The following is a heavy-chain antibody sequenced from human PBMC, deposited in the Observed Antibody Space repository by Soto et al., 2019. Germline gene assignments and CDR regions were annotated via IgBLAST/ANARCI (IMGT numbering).Heavy chain of an antibody. J-gene: IGHJ5*02. D-gene: IGHD2-2*01. CDR2: ISAYNGNT. CDR1: GYTFTSYG. CDR3: ARDMSVYCSSTSCEGWLDP. Sequence: ASVKVSCKASGYTFTSYGISWVRQAPGQGLEWMGWISAYNGNTNYAQKLQGRVTMTTDTSTSTAYMELRSLRSDDTAVYYCARDMSVYCSSTSCEGWLDPWGQGTLVTVSS. V-gene: IGHV1-18*01.